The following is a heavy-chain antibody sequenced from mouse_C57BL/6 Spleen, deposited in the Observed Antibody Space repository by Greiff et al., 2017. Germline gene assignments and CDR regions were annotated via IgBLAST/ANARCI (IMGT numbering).Heavy chain of an antibody. D-gene: IGHD2-4*01. V-gene: IGHV1-62-2*01. CDR2: FYPGSGSI. CDR1: GYTFTEYT. J-gene: IGHJ2*01. Sequence: VKVVESGAELVKPGASVKLSCKASGYTFTEYTIHWVKQRSGQGLEWIGWFYPGSGSIKYNEKFKDKATLTADKSSSTVYMELSRLTSEDSAVYFCARHGAYDYDGYYFDYWGQGTTLTVSS. CDR3: ARHGAYDYDGYYFDY.